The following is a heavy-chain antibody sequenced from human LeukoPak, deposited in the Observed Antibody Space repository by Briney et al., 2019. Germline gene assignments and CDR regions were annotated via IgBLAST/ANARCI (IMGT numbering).Heavy chain of an antibody. D-gene: IGHD2-21*01. V-gene: IGHV3-23*01. Sequence: ASVKVSCKASGYTFTSYAMSWVRQAPGKGLEWVSATSSSDAGTYYAESVRGRFTISRDNSKNTLYLQMNSLRAEDAAVYYCAKAPVTSCRGAYCYPFDYWGQGALVTVSS. J-gene: IGHJ4*02. CDR1: GYTFTSYA. CDR3: AKAPVTSCRGAYCYPFDY. CDR2: TSSSDAGT.